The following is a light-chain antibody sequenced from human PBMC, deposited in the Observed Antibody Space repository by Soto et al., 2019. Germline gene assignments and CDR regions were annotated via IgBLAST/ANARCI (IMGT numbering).Light chain of an antibody. CDR2: GAS. CDR3: QQYNSWLWT. J-gene: IGKJ1*01. Sequence: EIVMTQSPPSLSVSPGGRVTLSCRSSQSVDTYLAWYQQKSGQSPRLLIFGASTRAIGIPARFSGSGSGTEFTLIISSLQSEDSAVYYCQQYNSWLWTFGQGTKV. CDR1: QSVDTY. V-gene: IGKV3-15*01.